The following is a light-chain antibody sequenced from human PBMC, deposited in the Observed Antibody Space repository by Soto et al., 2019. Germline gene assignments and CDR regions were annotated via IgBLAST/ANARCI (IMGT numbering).Light chain of an antibody. V-gene: IGKV4-1*01. Sequence: DIVMTQSPDSLAVSLGERATINCKSSQSLLYSSNNKDYLAWYQQKPGQPPKLLIYWASTRESGVPDRFSGSGSGTEFTLTIRSLQAEDVAVYYCQQYYRAPITFGQGTRLEIK. J-gene: IGKJ5*01. CDR3: QQYYRAPIT. CDR2: WAS. CDR1: QSLLYSSNNKDY.